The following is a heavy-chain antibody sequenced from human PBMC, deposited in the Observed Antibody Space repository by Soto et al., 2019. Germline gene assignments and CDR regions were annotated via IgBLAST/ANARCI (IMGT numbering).Heavy chain of an antibody. V-gene: IGHV1-8*01. D-gene: IGHD2-2*01. Sequence: QVQLVQSGAEVKKPGASVKVSCKSSGYTFTSYDINWVRQATGQGLEWMGWMNPNTGNTDFAKKFQGRVTMTRNTSISTAYMELSSLRSDDTAVYYCARSCPDRYCSTTSCRVLDYWGQVTLVTVSS. CDR2: MNPNTGNT. CDR1: GYTFTSYD. J-gene: IGHJ4*02. CDR3: ARSCPDRYCSTTSCRVLDY.